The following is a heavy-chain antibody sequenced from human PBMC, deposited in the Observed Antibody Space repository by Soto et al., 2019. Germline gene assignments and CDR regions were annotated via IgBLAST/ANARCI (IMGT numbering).Heavy chain of an antibody. Sequence: PSETLSLTCTVSGGSISSSSYYWGWIRHPPGKGLEWIGSIYYSGSTYYNPSLKSRVTISVDTSKNQFSLKLSSVTAADTAVYYCARQRDYGGFEIDYWGQGTLVTVSS. D-gene: IGHD4-17*01. V-gene: IGHV4-39*01. J-gene: IGHJ4*02. CDR1: GGSISSSSYY. CDR2: IYYSGST. CDR3: ARQRDYGGFEIDY.